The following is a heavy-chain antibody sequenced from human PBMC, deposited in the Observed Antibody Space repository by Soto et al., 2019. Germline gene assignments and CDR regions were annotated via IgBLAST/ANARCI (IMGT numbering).Heavy chain of an antibody. CDR2: IKQDGSEK. V-gene: IGHV3-7*01. Sequence: EVQLVESGGGLVQPGGSLRLSCAASGFSFNRHCMSWVRQAPGKGLEWVASIKQDGSEKYYVDSVKGRFTISSDNAENSLSLQMNSLRAEDTAVYYCARDPYYYDSHYYYGVDVWGQGTTVTVSS. J-gene: IGHJ6*02. CDR3: ARDPYYYDSHYYYGVDV. CDR1: GFSFNRHC. D-gene: IGHD3-22*01.